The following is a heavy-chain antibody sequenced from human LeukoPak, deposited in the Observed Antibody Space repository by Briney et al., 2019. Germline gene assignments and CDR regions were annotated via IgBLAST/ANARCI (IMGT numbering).Heavy chain of an antibody. D-gene: IGHD3-3*01. J-gene: IGHJ4*02. CDR2: IRYDGSNK. CDR3: ARDRGWPARFGLFDY. Sequence: GGSLRLSCAASGFTFSSYGMHWVRQAPGKGLEWVAVIRYDGSNKYYADSVKGRFTISRDNSKNTLYLQMNSLRAEDTAVYYCARDRGWPARFGLFDYWGQGTLVTVSS. CDR1: GFTFSSYG. V-gene: IGHV3-33*01.